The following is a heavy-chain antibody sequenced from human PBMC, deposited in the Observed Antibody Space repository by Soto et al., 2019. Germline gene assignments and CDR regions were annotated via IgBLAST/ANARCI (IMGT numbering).Heavy chain of an antibody. CDR2: TYYRSKWYN. CDR3: ASCRDMYGAFCAHFDY. V-gene: IGHV6-1*01. D-gene: IGHD3-10*02. J-gene: IGHJ4*02. CDR1: GDSVSSNSAA. Sequence: SPTLSLTCAISGDSVSSNSAAWNWIRQSPSRGLEWLGRTYYRSKWYNDYAVSVKSRITINPDTSKNQISLQLNSVTPEDTAVYYCASCRDMYGAFCAHFDYWGPGILVTVSS.